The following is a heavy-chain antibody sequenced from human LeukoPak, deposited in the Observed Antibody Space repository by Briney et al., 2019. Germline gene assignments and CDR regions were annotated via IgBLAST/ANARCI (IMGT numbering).Heavy chain of an antibody. CDR1: GGSISSYY. Sequence: SETLSLTCTVSGGSISSYYWSWIRQPPGKGLEWIGYIYYSGSTNYNPSLKSRVTISVDTSKNQFSLKLSSVTAADTAVYYCAGHEWEWEGAFDIWGQGTMVTVSS. V-gene: IGHV4-59*08. J-gene: IGHJ3*02. D-gene: IGHD1-26*01. CDR3: AGHEWEWEGAFDI. CDR2: IYYSGST.